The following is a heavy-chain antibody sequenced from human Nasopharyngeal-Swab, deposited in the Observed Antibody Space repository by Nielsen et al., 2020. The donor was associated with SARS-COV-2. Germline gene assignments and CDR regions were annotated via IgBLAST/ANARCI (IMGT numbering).Heavy chain of an antibody. V-gene: IGHV3-74*01. J-gene: IGHJ4*02. CDR3: GRAGSYRIDY. D-gene: IGHD1-14*01. Sequence: GGSLRLSCVASGFTFSSYWMQWVRQPPGKGLEWVARINSDGRTKDHADSLQGRFTIARDNAKNEVNLQLNGLRDEDTAVYYCGRAGSYRIDYWGQGTLVTVSS. CDR1: GFTFSSYW. CDR2: INSDGRTK.